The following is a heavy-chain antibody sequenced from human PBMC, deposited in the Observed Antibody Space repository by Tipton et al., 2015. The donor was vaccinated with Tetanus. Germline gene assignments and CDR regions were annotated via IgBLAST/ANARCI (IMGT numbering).Heavy chain of an antibody. V-gene: IGHV3-7*01. CDR1: GFTFSSYW. D-gene: IGHD2-2*01. J-gene: IGHJ4*02. CDR2: IKQDGSAK. Sequence: SLRLSCAASGFTFSSYWVSWVRQAPGKGLEWVANIKQDGSAKYYVDSVKGRFTISRDNAKNSLYLQMNSLRAEDTAVYYCARDSTYLFDYWGQGTLVTVSS. CDR3: ARDSTYLFDY.